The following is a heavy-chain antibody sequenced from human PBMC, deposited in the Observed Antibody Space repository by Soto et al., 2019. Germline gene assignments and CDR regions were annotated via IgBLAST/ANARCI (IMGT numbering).Heavy chain of an antibody. V-gene: IGHV3-30-3*01. CDR1: GFTFSSYA. J-gene: IGHJ4*02. Sequence: QVQLVESGGGVVQPGRSLRLSCAASGFTFSSYAMPWVRQAPGKGLEWVAVISYDGSNKYYADSVKGRFTISRDNSKNTLYLQMNSLRAEDTAVYYCARMGSRRAVAGTEFWGQGTLVTVSS. D-gene: IGHD6-19*01. CDR2: ISYDGSNK. CDR3: ARMGSRRAVAGTEF.